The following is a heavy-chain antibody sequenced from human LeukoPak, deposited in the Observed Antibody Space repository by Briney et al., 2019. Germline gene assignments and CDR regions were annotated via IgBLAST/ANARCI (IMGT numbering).Heavy chain of an antibody. Sequence: GGSLRLSCAASGFTFDDYGMSWVRQAPGKGMEWVSGINWNCGSTGYADSVKGRFTISRDNAKNSLYLQMNSLRAEDTALYYCARARENYYDSSDYYWFDSWGQGTLVTVSS. CDR1: GFTFDDYG. V-gene: IGHV3-20*04. CDR2: INWNCGST. J-gene: IGHJ5*01. D-gene: IGHD3-22*01. CDR3: ARARENYYDSSDYYWFDS.